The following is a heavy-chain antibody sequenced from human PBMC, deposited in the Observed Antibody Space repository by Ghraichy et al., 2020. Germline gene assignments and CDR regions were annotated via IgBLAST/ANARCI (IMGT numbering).Heavy chain of an antibody. CDR2: ISHSSSSS. V-gene: IGHV3-23*01. Sequence: GGSLRLSCEASGLTFSNYAMSWVRQAPGKGLEWVSAISHSSSSSYYADSVKGRFSISRDNSKNTLYLQMNSLRADDTATYYCARDLQGYFSASTGFDSWGQGALVAVSS. CDR1: GLTFSNYA. J-gene: IGHJ4*02. CDR3: ARDLQGYFSASTGFDS. D-gene: IGHD6-25*01.